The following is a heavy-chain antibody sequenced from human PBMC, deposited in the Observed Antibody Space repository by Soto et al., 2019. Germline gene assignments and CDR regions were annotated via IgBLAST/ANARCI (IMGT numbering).Heavy chain of an antibody. CDR1: GFSLRNSGVG. J-gene: IGHJ4*02. V-gene: IGHV2-5*02. Sequence: QITLKESGPTLVKPTQTLTLTCTFSGFSLRNSGVGVGWIRQPPGKALEWLALIYWDDDKRYSPSLKSRLTITQDTSKNQVVLTMTHMDPVDTATYYCAHLTTGGFYFDYWGQGTLVPVSS. CDR2: IYWDDDK. CDR3: AHLTTGGFYFDY. D-gene: IGHD4-17*01.